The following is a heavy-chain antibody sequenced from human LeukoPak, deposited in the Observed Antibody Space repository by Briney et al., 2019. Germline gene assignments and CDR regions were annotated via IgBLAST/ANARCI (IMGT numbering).Heavy chain of an antibody. CDR1: GYTFTSYD. Sequence: ASVKVSCKASGYTFTSYDINWVRQATGQGPEWMGWMNPNSGNTGYAQKFQDRVTMTRNTSITTAYMELSSLRSEDTAVYCCARVYGGNLRIDYWGQGTLVTVSS. CDR3: ARVYGGNLRIDY. CDR2: MNPNSGNT. J-gene: IGHJ4*02. D-gene: IGHD4-23*01. V-gene: IGHV1-8*01.